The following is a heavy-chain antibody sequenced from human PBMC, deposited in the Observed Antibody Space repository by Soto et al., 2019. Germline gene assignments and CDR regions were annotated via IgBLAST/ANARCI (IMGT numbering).Heavy chain of an antibody. CDR1: GFTFGDYA. V-gene: IGHV3-49*04. Sequence: TGGSLRLSCTASGFTFGDYAMSWVRQAPGKGLEWVGFIRSKAYGGTTEYAASVKGRFTISRDDSKSIAYLQMNSLKTEDTAVYYCTRDSGSYFSLSYYYGMDVWGQGTTVTVSS. CDR2: IRSKAYGGTT. D-gene: IGHD1-26*01. CDR3: TRDSGSYFSLSYYYGMDV. J-gene: IGHJ6*02.